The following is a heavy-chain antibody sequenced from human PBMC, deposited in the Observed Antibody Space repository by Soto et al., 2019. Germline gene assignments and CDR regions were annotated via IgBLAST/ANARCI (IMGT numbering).Heavy chain of an antibody. V-gene: IGHV3-11*06. CDR2: ISGRSDYI. CDR1: GFTFSDYY. Sequence: PWETLSLSCTASGFTFSDYYMSWIRQAPGKGLEWVSYISGRSDYIDYADSLKGRFTISRDNSKNSLYLQMNSLRAGDTAVYFFARGSIIRGMDVWGQGTTVTVSS. CDR3: ARGSIIRGMDV. D-gene: IGHD3-10*01. J-gene: IGHJ6*02.